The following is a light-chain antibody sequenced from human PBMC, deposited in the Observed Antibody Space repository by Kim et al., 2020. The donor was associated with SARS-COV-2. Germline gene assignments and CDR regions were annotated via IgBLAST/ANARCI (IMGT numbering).Light chain of an antibody. V-gene: IGLV2-23*02. J-gene: IGLJ2*01. CDR2: GVS. CDR1: SSDVGSYSL. CDR3: CSYAAGTTSVV. Sequence: QSITTSCTGTSSDVGSYSLVSWYQQHPGKAPKVMIYGVSKRPSGVPNRFSGSKSGNTASLTISGLQAEDEADYYCCSYAAGTTSVVFGGGTKVTVL.